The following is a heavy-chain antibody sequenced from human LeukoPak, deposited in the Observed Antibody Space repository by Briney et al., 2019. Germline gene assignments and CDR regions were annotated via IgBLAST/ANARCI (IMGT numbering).Heavy chain of an antibody. CDR3: ARGGYSSDWYFDL. CDR1: GGSINSYR. V-gene: IGHV4-59*01. Sequence: PSETLSLTCTFSGGSINSYRWSWIRQPPGKGLEWIGYINFGGSTNYNPSLKSRVTISVDTSKNQFSLKLSSVTAADRAVYYCARGGYSSDWYFDLWGRGTLVTVSS. CDR2: INFGGST. J-gene: IGHJ2*01. D-gene: IGHD5-18*01.